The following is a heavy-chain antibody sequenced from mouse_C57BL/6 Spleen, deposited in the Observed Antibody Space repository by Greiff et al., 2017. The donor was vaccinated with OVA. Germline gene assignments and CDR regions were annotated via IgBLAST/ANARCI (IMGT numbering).Heavy chain of an antibody. D-gene: IGHD3-2*02. CDR3: ARDQGAWFAY. Sequence: VQLKESGPGLVKPSQSLSLTCSVTGYSITSGYYWNWIRQFPGNKLEWMGYISYDGSNNYNPSLKNRISITRDTSKNQFFLKLNSVTTEDTATYYCARDQGAWFAYWGQGTLVTVSA. V-gene: IGHV3-6*01. CDR2: ISYDGSN. CDR1: GYSITSGYY. J-gene: IGHJ3*01.